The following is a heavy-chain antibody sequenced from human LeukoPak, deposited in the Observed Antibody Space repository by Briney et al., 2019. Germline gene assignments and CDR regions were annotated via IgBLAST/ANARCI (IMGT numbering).Heavy chain of an antibody. V-gene: IGHV4-39*07. CDR1: GGSISSSSYY. CDR3: AREVGATAYFDY. Sequence: PSETLSLTCTVSGGSISSSSYYWGWIRQPPGKGLEWIGSIYYSGSTYYNPSLKSRVTISVDTSNNQFSLKLSSVTAADTAVYYCAREVGATAYFDYWGQGTLVTVSS. CDR2: IYYSGST. J-gene: IGHJ4*02. D-gene: IGHD1-26*01.